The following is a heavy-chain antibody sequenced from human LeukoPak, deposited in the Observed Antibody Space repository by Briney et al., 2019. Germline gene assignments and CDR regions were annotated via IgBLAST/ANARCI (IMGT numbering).Heavy chain of an antibody. V-gene: IGHV1-46*01. CDR3: ARSYYYGSGTTLYGMDV. CDR1: GYTFTTYG. D-gene: IGHD3-10*01. Sequence: ASVKVSCRASGYTFTTYGINWVRQAPGQGLEWMGIINPSGGSTSYAQKFQGRVTMTRDTSTSTVYMELSSLRSEDTAVYYCARSYYYGSGTTLYGMDVWGQGTTVTVSS. J-gene: IGHJ6*02. CDR2: INPSGGST.